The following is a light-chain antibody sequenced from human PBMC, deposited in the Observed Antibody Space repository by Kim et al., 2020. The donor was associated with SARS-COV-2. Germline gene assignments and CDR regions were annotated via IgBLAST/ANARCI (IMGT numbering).Light chain of an antibody. CDR1: SSDVDAYDY. Sequence: GQSITISGTGTSSDVDAYDYVSWYQQHPGKAPKLMIYDVNNRPSGVSNRFSGSKSDNTASLTISGLQPEDEADYYCASFTSKSTPSFGTGTKVTVL. V-gene: IGLV2-14*03. CDR2: DVN. J-gene: IGLJ1*01. CDR3: ASFTSKSTPS.